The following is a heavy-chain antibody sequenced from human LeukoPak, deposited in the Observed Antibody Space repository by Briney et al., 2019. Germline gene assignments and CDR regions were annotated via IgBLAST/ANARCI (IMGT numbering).Heavy chain of an antibody. CDR2: ISAYNGNT. CDR1: GYTFTSYG. J-gene: IGHJ4*02. CDR3: ARDSPPDVLRYFDWLSLGKYYFDY. D-gene: IGHD3-9*01. V-gene: IGHV1-18*01. Sequence: ASVKVSCKASGYTFTSYGISWVRQAPGQGPEWMGWISAYNGNTNYAQKLQGRVTMTTDTSTSTAYMELRSLRSDDTAVYYCARDSPPDVLRYFDWLSLGKYYFDYWGQGTLVTVSS.